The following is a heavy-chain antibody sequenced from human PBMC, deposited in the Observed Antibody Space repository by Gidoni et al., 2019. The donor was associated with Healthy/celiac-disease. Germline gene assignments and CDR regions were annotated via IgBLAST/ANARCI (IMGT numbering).Heavy chain of an antibody. V-gene: IGHV3-74*01. CDR1: GFTFSSYW. J-gene: IGHJ6*03. CDR2: INSDGSST. Sequence: EVQLVESGGGLVQPGGSLRISCAASGFTFSSYWMHWVRQAPGKGRVWVSRINSDGSSTSYADSVKGRFTISRDNAKNTLYLQMNSLRAEDTAVYYCARRDIVVVPAAQAGNYYYYYYMDVWGKGTTVTVSS. D-gene: IGHD2-2*01. CDR3: ARRDIVVVPAAQAGNYYYYYYMDV.